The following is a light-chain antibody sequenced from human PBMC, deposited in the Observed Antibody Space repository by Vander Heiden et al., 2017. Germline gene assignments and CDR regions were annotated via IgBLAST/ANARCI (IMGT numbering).Light chain of an antibody. CDR3: YSTDSSGNHRV. Sequence: SYELTQPPSVSVSPGQTARITCPGDALPSKYAYWYQQKSGQAPVLVICEDNKRPSGIPGRFSGSSTGTMATLTISGAQVEDEADYYCYSTDSSGNHRVFCGGTKLTVL. CDR1: ALPSKY. V-gene: IGLV3-10*01. J-gene: IGLJ2*01. CDR2: EDN.